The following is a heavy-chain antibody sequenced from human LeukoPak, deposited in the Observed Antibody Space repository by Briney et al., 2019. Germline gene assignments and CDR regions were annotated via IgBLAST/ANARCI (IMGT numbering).Heavy chain of an antibody. V-gene: IGHV3-64*01. J-gene: IGHJ4*02. CDR1: AFTFSSYA. Sequence: GGSLRLSCAASAFTFSSYAMHWVRQAPGKGLEYVSAISSNGGSTYYANSVKGRFTISRDNSKNTLYLQMGSLRAEDMAVYYCARSVGSGTSDYWGQGTLVTVSS. CDR2: ISSNGGST. D-gene: IGHD1-26*01. CDR3: ARSVGSGTSDY.